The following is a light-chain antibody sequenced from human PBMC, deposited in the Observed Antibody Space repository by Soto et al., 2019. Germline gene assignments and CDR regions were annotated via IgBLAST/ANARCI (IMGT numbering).Light chain of an antibody. CDR3: RSYTPLNTVI. V-gene: IGLV2-14*03. CDR2: DVN. CDR1: SSDVGSSNY. Sequence: QSVLTQPASVSVSPGQSITLSCTGSSSDVGSSNYVSWYQQLPGKAPKLIIFDVNNRPSGVSDRFSGSKSDNTASLTISGLQAEDEADYYCRSYTPLNTVIFGGGTKLTVL. J-gene: IGLJ2*01.